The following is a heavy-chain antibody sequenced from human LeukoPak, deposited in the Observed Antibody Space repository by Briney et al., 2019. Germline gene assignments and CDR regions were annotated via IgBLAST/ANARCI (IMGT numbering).Heavy chain of an antibody. J-gene: IGHJ6*02. CDR1: GFTFSDYY. V-gene: IGHV3-11*01. CDR3: ALSSISPSYYYGIDV. Sequence: GGSLRLSSAASGFTFSDYYMTWIRQAPGKGLDWVSCINTNGDTAFYADSVRGRFTMSRDNAKKSLHLQMNSLRAEDSAVYYCALSSISPSYYYGIDVWGQGTTVTVSS. CDR2: INTNGDTA. D-gene: IGHD2-2*01.